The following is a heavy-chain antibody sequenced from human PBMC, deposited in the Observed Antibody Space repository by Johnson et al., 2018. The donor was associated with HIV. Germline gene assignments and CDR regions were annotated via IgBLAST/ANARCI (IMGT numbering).Heavy chain of an antibody. CDR1: GFTFSNYA. Sequence: VQLVESGGGVVQPGGSLRLSCAASGFTFSNYAMHWVRQAPGKGLEWVAFIRYDGSNKYYADSVKGRFTISRDNSKNTLYLQMKSLRAEDTAVYYCAKGRSGTTASIDAFDIWGQGTMVTVSS. V-gene: IGHV3-30*02. J-gene: IGHJ3*02. D-gene: IGHD1-7*01. CDR3: AKGRSGTTASIDAFDI. CDR2: IRYDGSNK.